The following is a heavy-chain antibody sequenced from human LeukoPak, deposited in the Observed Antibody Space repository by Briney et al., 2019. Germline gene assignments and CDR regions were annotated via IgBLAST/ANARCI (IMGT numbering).Heavy chain of an antibody. CDR1: GFTFSSYA. Sequence: PGRFLRLSCAASGFTFSSYAMHWVRQAPGKGLEWVAVISYDGSNKYYADSVKGRFTISRDNSKNTLYLQMNSLRAEDTAVYYCARDELANADLDYWGQGTLVTVSS. J-gene: IGHJ4*02. D-gene: IGHD3-10*01. CDR2: ISYDGSNK. CDR3: ARDELANADLDY. V-gene: IGHV3-30-3*01.